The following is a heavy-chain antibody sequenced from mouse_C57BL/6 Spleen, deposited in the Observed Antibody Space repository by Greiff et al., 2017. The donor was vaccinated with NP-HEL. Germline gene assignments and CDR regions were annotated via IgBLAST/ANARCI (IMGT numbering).Heavy chain of an antibody. J-gene: IGHJ4*01. Sequence: QVQLKQSGAELVKPGASVKISCKASGYAFSSYWMNWVKQRPGKGLEWIGQIYPGDGDTNYNGKFKGKATLTADKSSSTAYMQLSSLTSEDSAVYFCARSDYGNYYYYAMDYWGQGTAVTVSS. CDR2: IYPGDGDT. CDR1: GYAFSSYW. D-gene: IGHD2-1*01. CDR3: ARSDYGNYYYYAMDY. V-gene: IGHV1-80*01.